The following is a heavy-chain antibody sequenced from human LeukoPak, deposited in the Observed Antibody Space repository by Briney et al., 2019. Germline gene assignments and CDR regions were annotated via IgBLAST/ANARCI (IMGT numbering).Heavy chain of an antibody. Sequence: PSETLSLTCTVSGGSISSSSYYWGWIRQPPGKGLEWIGSIYFIGITYYNPSLKSRITISVDTSKNQLSLKLNSVIAADTAVYYCARAGYSSGWYEVTPVNWGQGTLVTVSS. D-gene: IGHD6-19*01. J-gene: IGHJ4*02. V-gene: IGHV4-39*07. CDR1: GGSISSSSYY. CDR2: IYFIGIT. CDR3: ARAGYSSGWYEVTPVN.